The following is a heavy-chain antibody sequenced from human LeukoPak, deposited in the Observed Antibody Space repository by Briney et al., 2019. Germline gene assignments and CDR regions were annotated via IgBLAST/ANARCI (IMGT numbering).Heavy chain of an antibody. CDR1: GGSISSYY. V-gene: IGHV4-59*01. Sequence: SETLSLTCTVSGGSISSYYWSCIRHPPGKRLEWIGYIYYSGSTNYTPSLKGRVTISVDTSKNQFSLKLSSVTAADTAVYYCARWSGVVVVAATPWGFDPWGQGTLVTVSS. CDR3: ARWSGVVVVAATPWGFDP. D-gene: IGHD2-15*01. CDR2: IYYSGST. J-gene: IGHJ5*02.